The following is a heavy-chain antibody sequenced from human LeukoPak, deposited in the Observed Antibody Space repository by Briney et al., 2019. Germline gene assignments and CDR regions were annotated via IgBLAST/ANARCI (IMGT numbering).Heavy chain of an antibody. CDR2: IKQDGGQK. CDR3: ARGTFDYYDSSGGDGIAFDI. CDR1: GFTFSRNW. D-gene: IGHD3-22*01. V-gene: IGHV3-7*01. Sequence: TGGSLRLSCAASGFTFSRNWMSWVRQAPGKGPEWVANIKQDGGQKYYVDSVKGRFTISRDNAKNSLYLQMNSLRAEDTAVYYCARGTFDYYDSSGGDGIAFDIWGQGTMVTVSS. J-gene: IGHJ3*02.